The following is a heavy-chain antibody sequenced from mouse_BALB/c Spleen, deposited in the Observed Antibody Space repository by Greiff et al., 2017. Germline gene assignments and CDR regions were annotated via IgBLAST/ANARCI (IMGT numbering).Heavy chain of an antibody. CDR1: GFDFSRYW. Sequence: EVKLLESGGGLVQPGGSLKLSCAASGFDFSRYWMSWVRQAPGKGLEWIGEINPDSSTINYTPSLKDKFIISRDNAKNTLYLQMSKVRSEDTALYYCARAYYYGSWFAYWGQGTLVTVSA. J-gene: IGHJ3*01. CDR3: ARAYYYGSWFAY. CDR2: INPDSSTI. V-gene: IGHV4-1*02. D-gene: IGHD1-2*01.